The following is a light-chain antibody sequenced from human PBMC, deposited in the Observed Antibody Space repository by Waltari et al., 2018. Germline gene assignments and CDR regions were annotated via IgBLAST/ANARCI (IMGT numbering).Light chain of an antibody. J-gene: IGLJ2*01. CDR3: SSYTSSSTLV. V-gene: IGLV2-14*03. CDR1: SSDVGGYNS. CDR2: DVS. Sequence: QSALTQPASVSGSPGQSITISCTGTSSDVGGYNSVPWYQQHPGKAPKLMIYDVSNRPSGVSDRLSGSKSGNTASLTISGLQAEDEADYYCSSYTSSSTLVFGGGTKLTVL.